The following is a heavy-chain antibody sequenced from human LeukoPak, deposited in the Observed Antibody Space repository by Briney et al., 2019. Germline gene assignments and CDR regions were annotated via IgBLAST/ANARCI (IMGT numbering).Heavy chain of an antibody. J-gene: IGHJ4*02. Sequence: GGSLRLSCAASGFTFSDYGMHWVRQAPGKGLEWVTFIRFDGNDKYYADSVKGRFTVSRDNSKNTLFLQLSSLRLEDTAVYYCAKTAHTSGWSESHFWGQGTLVIVS. D-gene: IGHD6-19*01. CDR1: GFTFSDYG. V-gene: IGHV3-30*02. CDR3: AKTAHTSGWSESHF. CDR2: IRFDGNDK.